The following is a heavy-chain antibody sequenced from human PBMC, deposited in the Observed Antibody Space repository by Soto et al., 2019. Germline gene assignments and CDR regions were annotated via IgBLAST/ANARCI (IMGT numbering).Heavy chain of an antibody. J-gene: IGHJ6*02. CDR1: GFTFSSYE. Sequence: GSLRLSCAASGFTFSSYEMNWVRQAPGKGLEWVSYISSSGSTIYYADSVKGRFTISRDNAKNSLYLQMNSLRAEDTAVYYCAKCLRITDSRGMDVWGQGTTVTVSS. D-gene: IGHD3-3*01. CDR2: ISSSGSTI. CDR3: AKCLRITDSRGMDV. V-gene: IGHV3-48*03.